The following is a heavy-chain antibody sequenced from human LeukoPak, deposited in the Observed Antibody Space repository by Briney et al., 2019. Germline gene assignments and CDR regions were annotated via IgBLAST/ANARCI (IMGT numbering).Heavy chain of an antibody. Sequence: GGSLRLSCAASGFTFSSYGMHWVRQAPGKGLEWVAVISYDGSNKYYADSVKGRFTISRDNSKNTLYLQMNSLRAEDTAVYYCAKSFAYSGVSLDYWGQGTLVTVSS. CDR3: AKSFAYSGVSLDY. V-gene: IGHV3-30*18. CDR1: GFTFSSYG. CDR2: ISYDGSNK. J-gene: IGHJ4*02. D-gene: IGHD2-21*01.